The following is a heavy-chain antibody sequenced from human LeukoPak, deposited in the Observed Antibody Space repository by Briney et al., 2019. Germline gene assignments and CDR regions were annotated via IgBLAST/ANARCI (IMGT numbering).Heavy chain of an antibody. D-gene: IGHD3-22*01. J-gene: IGHJ4*02. CDR2: IYYSGST. V-gene: IGHV4-59*08. CDR3: ARHLGDDSSGPDYCDY. CDR1: GGSISSYY. Sequence: KSSETLSLTCTVAGGSISSYYWSWLRQPPGKGLEWIGYIYYSGSTNYNPSLKSRVTISVDTSKNQFSLKLSSVTAADTAVYYCARHLGDDSSGPDYCDYWGQGTLVTVSS.